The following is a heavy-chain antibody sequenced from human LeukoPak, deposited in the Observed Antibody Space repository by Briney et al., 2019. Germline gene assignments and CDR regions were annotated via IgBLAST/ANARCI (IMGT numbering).Heavy chain of an antibody. J-gene: IGHJ4*02. V-gene: IGHV1-46*03. CDR2: INPSGGST. Sequence: ASVKVSCKASGYTFTSYYMHWVRQAPGQGLEWMGIINPSGGSTSYAQKFQGRVTMTRDTSTSTVRMELSSLRSEDTAIYYCASAGRGNCDYWGQGTLVTVSS. CDR3: ASAGRGNCDY. D-gene: IGHD1-26*01. CDR1: GYTFTSYY.